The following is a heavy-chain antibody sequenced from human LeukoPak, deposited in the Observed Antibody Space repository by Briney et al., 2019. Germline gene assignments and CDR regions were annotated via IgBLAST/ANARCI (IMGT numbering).Heavy chain of an antibody. Sequence: SETLSLTCTVSGGSISSGDYYWSWIRQPPGKGLEWIGYIYYSGSTYYNPSLRSRVTISVDKSKNQFFSKLSSVTATDTAVYYCARRVHSSSWSSYFDYWGQETLVTVSS. CDR2: IYYSGST. CDR1: GGSISSGDYY. D-gene: IGHD6-13*01. CDR3: ARRVHSSSWSSYFDY. J-gene: IGHJ4*02. V-gene: IGHV4-30-4*02.